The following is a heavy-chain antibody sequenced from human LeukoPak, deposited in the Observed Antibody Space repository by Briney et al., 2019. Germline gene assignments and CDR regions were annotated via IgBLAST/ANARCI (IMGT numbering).Heavy chain of an antibody. D-gene: IGHD2-2*01. V-gene: IGHV5-51*01. Sequence: GESLKISCKGSGYSFTSYWIGGVRQMTGKGLEWMGIIYPGDSDIRYSPSFQGQVTISADKSLSTAYLQWSSLKASDTAMYYCARHAGGYCSSTSCYSYYYGMDVWGQGTTVTVSS. CDR1: GYSFTSYW. J-gene: IGHJ6*02. CDR2: IYPGDSDI. CDR3: ARHAGGYCSSTSCYSYYYGMDV.